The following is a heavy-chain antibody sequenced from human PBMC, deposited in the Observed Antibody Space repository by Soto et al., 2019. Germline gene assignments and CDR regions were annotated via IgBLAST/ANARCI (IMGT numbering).Heavy chain of an antibody. CDR2: ISASGGGI. CDR1: GFTFNSFA. D-gene: IGHD2-15*01. CDR3: ARRRGTGISGGTYYGFDV. J-gene: IGHJ6*04. V-gene: IGHV3-23*01. Sequence: PGGSLRLSCAASGFTFNSFAMSWVRQAPGKGLEWVSGISASGGGIYYAGSVKGRFTFSRDNSKSTMYLKMNSLRAEDTAVYYCARRRGTGISGGTYYGFDVWGKGTTVTVSS.